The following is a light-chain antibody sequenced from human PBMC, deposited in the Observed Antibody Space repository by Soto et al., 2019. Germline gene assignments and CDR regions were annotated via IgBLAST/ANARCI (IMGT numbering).Light chain of an antibody. CDR1: QPVSSNF. J-gene: IGKJ5*01. CDR3: QQYANSTIT. V-gene: IGKV3-20*01. Sequence: ELVLTQSPGTLSLSPGESAALSCRASQPVSSNFLAWYQKKPGQAPRLLIYGVSSRASGIPDRFFGSGSGTDFNLTINSLEPEDFAVYYCQQYANSTITFGQGTRLEIK. CDR2: GVS.